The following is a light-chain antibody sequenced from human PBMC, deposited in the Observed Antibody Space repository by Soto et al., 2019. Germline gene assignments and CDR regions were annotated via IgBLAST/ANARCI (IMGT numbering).Light chain of an antibody. CDR2: LGS. CDR1: QSLLHSNGYNY. Sequence: DIVMTQSPLSLPVTPGEPASISCRSSQSLLHSNGYNYLDWYLQKPGQSPQLLIYLGSNRASGGPDRFSGSGSGTDFTLKISRVEAEEVGVYSCMQALQTRRTFGQGTKVAI. V-gene: IGKV2-28*01. CDR3: MQALQTRRT. J-gene: IGKJ1*01.